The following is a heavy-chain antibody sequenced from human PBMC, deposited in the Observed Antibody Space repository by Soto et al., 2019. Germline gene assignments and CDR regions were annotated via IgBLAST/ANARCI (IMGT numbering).Heavy chain of an antibody. D-gene: IGHD6-6*01. V-gene: IGHV3-7*03. CDR2: IKQDGSHT. Sequence: GGSLRLSCAASEFIFRNYWMTWVRQAPGKGLEWVANIKQDGSHTYYVDSVKGRFTISRDNAKNSVYLQMNSLRAEDTAVYYCTRIGYSSSSLDYWGQGTLVTVSS. J-gene: IGHJ4*02. CDR1: EFIFRNYW. CDR3: TRIGYSSSSLDY.